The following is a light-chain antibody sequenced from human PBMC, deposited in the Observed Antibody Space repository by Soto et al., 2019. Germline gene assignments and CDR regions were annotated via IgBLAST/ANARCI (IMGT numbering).Light chain of an antibody. CDR2: AAS. J-gene: IGKJ4*01. CDR1: QDISSY. Sequence: IQLTQSPSSLSASVGDGVTITCRASQDISSYLAWYQQKPGKAPKLLIYAASTLQSGVPSRFSGSGSGTDFALTISSLQPEDFATYYCQQLNSYPPFTFGGGTKVEIK. CDR3: QQLNSYPPFT. V-gene: IGKV1-9*01.